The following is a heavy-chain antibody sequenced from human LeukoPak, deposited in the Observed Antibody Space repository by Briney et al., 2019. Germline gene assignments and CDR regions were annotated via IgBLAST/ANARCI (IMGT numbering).Heavy chain of an antibody. CDR2: ISSSSSYI. CDR3: AITPGYGDLRRVDY. CDR1: GFTFSSYS. J-gene: IGHJ4*02. V-gene: IGHV3-21*01. D-gene: IGHD4-17*01. Sequence: GGSLRLSCAASGFTFSSYSMNWVRQAPGKGLEWVSSISSSSSYIYYADSVKGRFTISRDNAKNSLYPQMNSLRAEDTAVYYCAITPGYGDLRRVDYWGQGTLVTVSS.